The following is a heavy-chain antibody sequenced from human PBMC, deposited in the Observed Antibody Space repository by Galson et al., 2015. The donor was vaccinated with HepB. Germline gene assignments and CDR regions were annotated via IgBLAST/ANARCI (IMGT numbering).Heavy chain of an antibody. J-gene: IGHJ5*02. D-gene: IGHD1-1*01. CDR2: MNPNSGNT. CDR1: GYTFTSYD. V-gene: IGHV1-8*01. CDR3: ATRRLERRFQSPSWFDP. Sequence: SVKVSCKASGYTFTSYDINWVRQATGQGLEWMGWMNPNSGNTGYAQKFQGRVTMTRNTSISTAYMELSSLRSEDTAVYYCATRRLERRFQSPSWFDPWGQGTLVTVSS.